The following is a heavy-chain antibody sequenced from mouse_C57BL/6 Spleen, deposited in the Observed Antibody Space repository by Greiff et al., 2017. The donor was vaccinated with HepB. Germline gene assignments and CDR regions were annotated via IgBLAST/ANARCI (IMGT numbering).Heavy chain of an antibody. CDR1: GYTFTSYW. CDR2: IHPNSGST. Sequence: QVQLQQPGAELVKPGASVKLSCKASGYTFTSYWMHWVKQRPGQGLEWIGMIHPNSGSTNYNEKFKSKATLTVDKSSSTAYMQLSNLTSEDSAVYYCAREDYGSRYGNYFDYWGQGTTLTVSS. D-gene: IGHD1-1*01. J-gene: IGHJ2*01. CDR3: AREDYGSRYGNYFDY. V-gene: IGHV1-64*01.